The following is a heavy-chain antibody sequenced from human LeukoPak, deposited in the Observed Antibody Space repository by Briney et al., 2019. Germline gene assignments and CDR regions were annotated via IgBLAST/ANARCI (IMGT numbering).Heavy chain of an antibody. D-gene: IGHD3-10*01. J-gene: IGHJ4*02. Sequence: PGGSLRLSCAASGFTFSSYGMSWVRQAPGRGLEWVSYVSGSGGSTQNADSVQGRFAISRDNSKNVLYLQMNSLRAEDTAVYYCAQVPYRYYGSGSYQFDYWGQGTLVTVSS. CDR3: AQVPYRYYGSGSYQFDY. CDR2: VSGSGGST. CDR1: GFTFSSYG. V-gene: IGHV3-23*01.